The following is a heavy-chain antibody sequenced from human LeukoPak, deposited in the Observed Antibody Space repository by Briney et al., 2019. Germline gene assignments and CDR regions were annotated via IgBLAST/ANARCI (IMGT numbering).Heavy chain of an antibody. CDR3: ARDPDYYVENWLDP. Sequence: GGSLRLSCAASGFTFSSYAMHWVRQAPGKGLEWVAVISYDGSNKYYADSVKGRFTISRDNSKNTLYLQMNSLRAEDTAVYYCARDPDYYVENWLDPWGQGTLVTVSS. V-gene: IGHV3-30-3*01. D-gene: IGHD3-10*02. CDR2: ISYDGSNK. CDR1: GFTFSSYA. J-gene: IGHJ5*02.